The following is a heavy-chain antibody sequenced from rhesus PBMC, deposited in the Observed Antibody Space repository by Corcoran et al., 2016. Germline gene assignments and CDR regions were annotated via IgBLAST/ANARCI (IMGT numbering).Heavy chain of an antibody. CDR2: IYGSRGST. D-gene: IGHD6-31*01. J-gene: IGHJ4*01. V-gene: IGHV4-76*01. Sequence: QVQLQESGPGVVKPSETLSLTCAVSGGSISGGYDWRWIRLPPGKGPEWIGDIYGSRGSTNSNPSLKNRGTSLKGASKNEFYLRLGAVTAADTAVYYCARDRAAAGRFDYWGQGVLVTVSS. CDR3: ARDRAAAGRFDY. CDR1: GGSISGGYD.